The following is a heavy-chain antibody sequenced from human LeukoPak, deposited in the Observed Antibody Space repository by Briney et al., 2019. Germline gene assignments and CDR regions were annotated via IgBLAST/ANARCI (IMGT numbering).Heavy chain of an antibody. D-gene: IGHD1-26*01. CDR3: AGASSKWELSF. Sequence: ASVKVSCKASGGTFSRYAISWVRQAPGQGLEWMGGYIPMFRTANYAQNFQNRVTITADESTSTFSMEVSSLRPEDAAVYFCAGASSKWELSFWGQGTLVTVSS. V-gene: IGHV1-69*13. CDR2: YIPMFRTA. CDR1: GGTFSRYA. J-gene: IGHJ4*02.